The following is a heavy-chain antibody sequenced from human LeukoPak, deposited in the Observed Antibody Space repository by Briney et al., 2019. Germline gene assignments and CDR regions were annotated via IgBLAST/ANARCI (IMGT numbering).Heavy chain of an antibody. Sequence: GGSLRLSCAASGFTFSSYGMSWVRQAPGKGLEWVSGISGSGGTTYYADSVKGRFTISRDNSKNTLYLQMNSLRAEDTAVYYCASYSYGNNAFDYWGQGTLVTVSS. CDR1: GFTFSSYG. CDR3: ASYSYGNNAFDY. D-gene: IGHD5-18*01. CDR2: ISGSGGTT. V-gene: IGHV3-23*01. J-gene: IGHJ4*02.